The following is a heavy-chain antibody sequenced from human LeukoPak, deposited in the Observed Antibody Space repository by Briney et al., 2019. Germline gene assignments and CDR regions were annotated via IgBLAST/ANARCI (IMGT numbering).Heavy chain of an antibody. CDR2: IYSDNT. J-gene: IGHJ4*02. CDR3: ARRAGAYSHPYDY. V-gene: IGHV3-53*01. Sequence: GGSLRLSCTVPGFTVSSNSMSWVRQAPEKGLEWVSFIYSDNTHYSDSVKGRFTISRDNSKNTLYLQMNSLRAEDTAVYYCARRAGAYSHPYDYWGQGTLVTVSS. CDR1: GFTVSSNS. D-gene: IGHD4/OR15-4a*01.